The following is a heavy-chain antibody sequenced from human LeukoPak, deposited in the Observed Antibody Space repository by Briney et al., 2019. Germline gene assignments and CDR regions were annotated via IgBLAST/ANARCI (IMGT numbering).Heavy chain of an antibody. CDR1: GFTFSIYW. D-gene: IGHD3/OR15-3a*01. V-gene: IGHV3-7*01. Sequence: GGSLRLSCAASGFTFSIYWMSWVRQAPGKGLEWVATIKGDGSERYYVDSVKGRFTVSRDNAKNSTYLQMNSLRAEDTAVYYCARGGTYTVDYWGQGTLVTVSS. CDR2: IKGDGSER. CDR3: ARGGTYTVDY. J-gene: IGHJ4*02.